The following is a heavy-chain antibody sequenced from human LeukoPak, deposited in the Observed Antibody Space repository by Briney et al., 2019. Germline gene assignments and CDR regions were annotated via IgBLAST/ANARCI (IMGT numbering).Heavy chain of an antibody. D-gene: IGHD3-10*01. Sequence: ASVKASCKASGYTFTGYYMHWVRQAPGQGLEWMGRINPNSGGTDYAQKFQGRVTMTRDTSISTAYMELSRLRSDDTAVYYCARGGSGFYYGSGSSDYWGQGTLVTVSS. CDR1: GYTFTGYY. V-gene: IGHV1-2*06. CDR3: ARGGSGFYYGSGSSDY. CDR2: INPNSGGT. J-gene: IGHJ4*02.